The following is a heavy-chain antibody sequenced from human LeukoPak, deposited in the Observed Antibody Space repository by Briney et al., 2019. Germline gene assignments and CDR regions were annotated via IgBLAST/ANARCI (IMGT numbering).Heavy chain of an antibody. V-gene: IGHV3-48*01. D-gene: IGHD3-22*01. CDR2: ISSSSTTI. CDR1: GFTFSSYS. Sequence: GGSLRLSCAASGFTFSSYSMMWVRQAPGKGLEWVSYISSSSTTIHYADSVKGRFTISRDNSKNTLYLQMNSLRAEDTAVYYCVNTVVVTYWGQGTLVTVSS. CDR3: VNTVVVTY. J-gene: IGHJ4*02.